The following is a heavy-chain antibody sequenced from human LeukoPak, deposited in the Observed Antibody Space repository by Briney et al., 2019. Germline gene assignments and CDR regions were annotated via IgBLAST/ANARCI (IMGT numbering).Heavy chain of an antibody. J-gene: IGHJ5*02. CDR3: ARDGCTNGVCYMVNWFDP. CDR1: GGSISSSSYY. CDR2: IYYSGST. D-gene: IGHD2-8*01. Sequence: SETLSLTCTVSGGSISSSSYYWGWIRQPPGKGLEWIGSIYYSGSTYYNPSLKSRVTISVDTSKNQFSLKLSSVTAADTAVYYCARDGCTNGVCYMVNWFDPWGQGTLVTVSS. V-gene: IGHV4-39*07.